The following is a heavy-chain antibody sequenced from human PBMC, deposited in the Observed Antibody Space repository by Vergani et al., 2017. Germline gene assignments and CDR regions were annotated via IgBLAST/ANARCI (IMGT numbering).Heavy chain of an antibody. J-gene: IGHJ5*02. CDR2: IYYSGRT. CDR1: GASLRSSNYY. Sequence: QLQLQESGPGLVTPSATLSMPCSISGASLRSSNYYLGWIRQPPGKGLEWIASIYYSGRTYYNPSLKGRVTISVDTCKNQFSLKLSSVTAADTAVYFCARHSTVEWLVKLGWIDPWGQGILVAVAS. CDR3: ARHSTVEWLVKLGWIDP. V-gene: IGHV4-39*01. D-gene: IGHD6-19*01.